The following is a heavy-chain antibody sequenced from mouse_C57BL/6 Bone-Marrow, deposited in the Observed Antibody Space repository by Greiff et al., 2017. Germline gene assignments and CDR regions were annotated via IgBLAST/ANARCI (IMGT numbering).Heavy chain of an antibody. Sequence: VKLVESGPELVKPGASVKLSCKASGYTFTSYDINWVKQRPGQGLEWIGWIYPRDGSTKYNEKFKGKATLTVDTSSSTAYMELHSLTSEDSAVYFCGAYSNYYFDDWGQGTTLTVSS. J-gene: IGHJ2*01. CDR1: GYTFTSYD. CDR2: IYPRDGST. V-gene: IGHV1-85*01. CDR3: GAYSNYYFDD. D-gene: IGHD2-5*01.